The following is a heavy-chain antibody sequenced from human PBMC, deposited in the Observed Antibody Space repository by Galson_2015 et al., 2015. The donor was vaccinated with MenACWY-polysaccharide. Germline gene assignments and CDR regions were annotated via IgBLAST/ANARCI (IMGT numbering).Heavy chain of an antibody. V-gene: IGHV3-33*01. CDR2: IQYDGSKI. J-gene: IGHJ3*01. CDR3: TREGSRIVFHACDS. Sequence: PLRLSCAASGSRFSNSGMHWVRQAPGKGLEWVAVIQYDGSKIVYADSVKGRFTISRDNSKNTVFLEMNTLGAEDTAVYYCTREGSRIVFHACDSWGQGTMVTVSS. CDR1: GSRFSNSG. D-gene: IGHD2-15*01.